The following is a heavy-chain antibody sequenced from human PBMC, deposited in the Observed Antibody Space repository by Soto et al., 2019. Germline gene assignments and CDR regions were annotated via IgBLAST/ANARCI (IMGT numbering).Heavy chain of an antibody. CDR3: ATDISGYYPSWFDP. V-gene: IGHV3-23*01. J-gene: IGHJ5*02. CDR2: ISVSGGNT. CDR1: GFTFSSYA. D-gene: IGHD3-22*01. Sequence: PGGSLRLSCAVSGFTFSSYAMSWDRQAPGKGLEWVSTISVSGGNTYYADSVKGRFTISRDNSKNTLYLQMNSLRAEDTAVYHCATDISGYYPSWFDPWGQGTLVTVSS.